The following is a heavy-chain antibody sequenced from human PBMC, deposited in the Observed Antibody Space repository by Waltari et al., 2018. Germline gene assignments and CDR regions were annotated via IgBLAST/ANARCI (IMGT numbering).Heavy chain of an antibody. CDR1: GFTFSSYS. Sequence: EVQLVESGGGLVQPGGSLRLSCAASGFTFSSYSMTWVRQAPGKGLGWVSYISSSSSTIYYADSVKGRFTISRDNAKNSLYLQMNSLRAEDTAVYYCARKDVRNDRGNYYYYMDVWGKGTTVTVSS. V-gene: IGHV3-48*04. CDR3: ARKDVRNDRGNYYYYMDV. CDR2: ISSSSSTI. J-gene: IGHJ6*03. D-gene: IGHD1-1*01.